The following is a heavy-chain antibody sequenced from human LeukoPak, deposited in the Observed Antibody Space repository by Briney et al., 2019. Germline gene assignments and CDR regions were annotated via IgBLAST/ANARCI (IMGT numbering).Heavy chain of an antibody. CDR1: GYTFTSYG. V-gene: IGHV1-18*01. Sequence: ASVKVSCKASGYTFTSYGISWVRQAPGQGLEWMGWISAYNANTNYAQKFQDRVTMTTDTSTSTAYMELRSLRSDDTAVYYCARDGSHDFLRSYYYMDVWGKGTTVTVSS. D-gene: IGHD3-3*01. CDR3: ARDGSHDFLRSYYYMDV. J-gene: IGHJ6*03. CDR2: ISAYNANT.